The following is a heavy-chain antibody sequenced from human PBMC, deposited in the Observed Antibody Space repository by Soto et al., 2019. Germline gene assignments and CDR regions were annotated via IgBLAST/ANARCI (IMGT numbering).Heavy chain of an antibody. V-gene: IGHV3-33*01. D-gene: IGHD3-9*01. CDR3: ARDQGPGLQSGLRYFDWLYDYYYYGMDV. CDR1: GFTFSSYG. J-gene: IGHJ6*02. Sequence: GGSLRLSCAASGFTFSSYGMHWVRQAPGKGLEWVAVIWYDGSNKYYADSVKGRFTISRDNSKNTLYLQMNSLRAEDTAVYYCARDQGPGLQSGLRYFDWLYDYYYYGMDVWGQGTTVTVSS. CDR2: IWYDGSNK.